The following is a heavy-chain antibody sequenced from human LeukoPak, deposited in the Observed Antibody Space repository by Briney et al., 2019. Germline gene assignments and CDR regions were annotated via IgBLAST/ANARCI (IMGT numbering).Heavy chain of an antibody. J-gene: IGHJ4*02. D-gene: IGHD3-10*01. Sequence: SETLSLTCTVSGDSISSNWWTFIRQPPGKGLEWIGYIYHSGSTNYNPSLKSRVTISVDTSKNQFSLKLSSVTAADTAVYYCASNLWFGELAPGYWGQGTLVTVSS. V-gene: IGHV4-59*12. CDR2: IYHSGST. CDR3: ASNLWFGELAPGY. CDR1: GDSISSNW.